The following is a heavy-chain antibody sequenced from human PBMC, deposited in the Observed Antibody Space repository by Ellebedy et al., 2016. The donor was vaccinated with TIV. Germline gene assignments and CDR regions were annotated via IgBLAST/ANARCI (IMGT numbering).Heavy chain of an antibody. CDR3: ARDPATRYSSSWSSYGMDV. D-gene: IGHD6-13*01. V-gene: IGHV1-46*01. Sequence: AASVKVSCKASGYTFTSYYMHWVRQAPGQGLEWMGIINHSGGSTSYAQKFQGRVTMTRDTSTSTVYMELGSLRSEDTAVYYCARDPATRYSSSWSSYGMDVWGQGTTVTVSS. J-gene: IGHJ6*02. CDR1: GYTFTSYY. CDR2: INHSGGST.